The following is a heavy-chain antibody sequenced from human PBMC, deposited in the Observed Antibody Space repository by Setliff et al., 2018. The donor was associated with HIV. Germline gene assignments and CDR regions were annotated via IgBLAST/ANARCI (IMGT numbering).Heavy chain of an antibody. D-gene: IGHD2-15*01. J-gene: IGHJ3*02. Sequence: GESLKISCKGSGYSFTNYWIGWVRQMPGKGLGCMGIIYPGDSDTRYSPSFEGQVTISADKSTSTAYLQWSSLKASDTAMYYCARRVDGAFDIWGQGTMVTVS. V-gene: IGHV5-51*01. CDR1: GYSFTNYW. CDR2: IYPGDSDT. CDR3: ARRVDGAFDI.